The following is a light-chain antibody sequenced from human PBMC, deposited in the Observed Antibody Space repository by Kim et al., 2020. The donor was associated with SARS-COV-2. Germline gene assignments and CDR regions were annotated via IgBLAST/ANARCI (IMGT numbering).Light chain of an antibody. J-gene: IGLJ1*01. CDR1: NLGSKT. V-gene: IGLV3-21*04. Sequence: SYELTQPPSVSVAPGETARLTCGGSNLGSKTVHWYHQRPGQAPVLVIYYNVDRPSGIPERFSGSKSGNTATLSISKVEAGDEADYYCQVWDDGTAHMVFG. CDR3: QVWDDGTAHMV. CDR2: YNV.